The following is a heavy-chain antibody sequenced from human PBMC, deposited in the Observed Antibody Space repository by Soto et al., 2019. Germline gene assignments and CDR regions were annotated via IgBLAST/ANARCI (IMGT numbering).Heavy chain of an antibody. V-gene: IGHV4-30-4*01. CDR3: ARDKITGLFDY. CDR2: IYYSGST. Sequence: PSETLSLTCTVSGGSISSGDYYWSWIRQPPGKGLEYIGYIYYSGSTNYNPSLKSRVTISVDTSKNQFSLKLTSVTAADTAVYYCARDKITGLFDYWGQGTLVTVSS. CDR1: GGSISSGDYY. D-gene: IGHD2-8*02. J-gene: IGHJ4*02.